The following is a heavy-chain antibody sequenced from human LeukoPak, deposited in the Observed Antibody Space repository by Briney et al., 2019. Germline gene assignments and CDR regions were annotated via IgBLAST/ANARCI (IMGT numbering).Heavy chain of an antibody. D-gene: IGHD3-10*01. CDR1: GYTFTGYY. J-gene: IGHJ4*02. CDR2: INPNSGGT. CDR3: ARDSDGVTAGY. Sequence: ASVNVSCKASGYTFTGYYMHWVRQAPGHGLGWMGWINPNSGGTNYAQKFQGRVTMTRDTSISTAYMELSRLRSDDTAVYYCARDSDGVTAGYWGQGTLVTVSS. V-gene: IGHV1-2*02.